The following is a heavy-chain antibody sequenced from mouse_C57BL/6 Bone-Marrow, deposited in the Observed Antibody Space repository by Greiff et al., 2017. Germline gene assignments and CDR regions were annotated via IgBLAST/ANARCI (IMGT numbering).Heavy chain of an antibody. CDR1: GFTFSDYG. V-gene: IGHV5-17*01. CDR2: ISPGSGTI. J-gene: IGHJ2*01. D-gene: IGHD2-3*01. CDR3: ARRGDGYLYYFDY. Sequence: EVKLVESGAGLVKPGASLKLSCAASGFTFSDYGMHWVRQGPGKGLEWVAYISPGSGTIYYADTVKGRSTISRDNAKNTLFLQMPSLRSEDTAMDYCARRGDGYLYYFDYWGQGTTLTVSS.